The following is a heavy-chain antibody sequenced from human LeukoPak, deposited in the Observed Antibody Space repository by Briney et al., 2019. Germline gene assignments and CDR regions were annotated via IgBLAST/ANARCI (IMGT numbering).Heavy chain of an antibody. CDR2: IYTSGST. CDR1: CGSISSYY. Sequence: KPSETLSLTCTVPCGSISSYYWSSIRQPARKGPELIGRIYTSGSTNYNPSLKSRVTMSVDTSKNQFSLKLSSVTAADTAVYYCAREDYDILTGYYKVGFDYWGQGTLVTVSS. J-gene: IGHJ4*02. D-gene: IGHD3-9*01. V-gene: IGHV4-4*07. CDR3: AREDYDILTGYYKVGFDY.